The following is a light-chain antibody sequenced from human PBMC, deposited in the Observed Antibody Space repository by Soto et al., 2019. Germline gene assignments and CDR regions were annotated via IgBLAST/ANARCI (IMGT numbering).Light chain of an antibody. CDR3: QQYCNSPAIT. Sequence: IAWSHSQAPLSLSPGARATLSLRAIQSVSASYLAWYQQKPGQAPRLLIYAASSRATGIPDRFSGSGSGTDFTLTVSRLEPEDFAVYYCQQYCNSPAITFGQGTRLEIK. CDR1: QSVSASY. CDR2: AAS. V-gene: IGKV3-20*01. J-gene: IGKJ5*01.